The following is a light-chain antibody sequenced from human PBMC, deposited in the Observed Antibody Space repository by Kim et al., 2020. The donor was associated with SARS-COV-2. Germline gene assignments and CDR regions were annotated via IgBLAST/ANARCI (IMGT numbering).Light chain of an antibody. V-gene: IGLV2-14*03. J-gene: IGLJ2*01. CDR1: SSDIGGYNS. Sequence: GQSLTISCTGTSSDIGGYNSVSWYQQHPDKAPKLMIYDVSSRPSGVSNRFSGSKSGNTASLTISGLQAKDEADYYCSSFSSTTPVLFGGGTKVTVL. CDR2: DVS. CDR3: SSFSSTTPVL.